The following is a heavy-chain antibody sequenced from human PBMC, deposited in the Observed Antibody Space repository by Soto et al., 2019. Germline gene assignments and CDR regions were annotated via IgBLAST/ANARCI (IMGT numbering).Heavy chain of an antibody. CDR2: ISSDGDIT. V-gene: IGHV3-64D*06. CDR1: GFTFSEYS. Sequence: GGSLRLSCSASGFTFSEYSMHWIRQAPGKGLQYVSTISSDGDITYYADSVKGRFTISRDNSKNTLYLQMNSLRPEDTAVYYCVKVSTFYDILTGYYSTNFFDPWGQGTLVTSPQ. J-gene: IGHJ5*02. D-gene: IGHD3-9*01. CDR3: VKVSTFYDILTGYYSTNFFDP.